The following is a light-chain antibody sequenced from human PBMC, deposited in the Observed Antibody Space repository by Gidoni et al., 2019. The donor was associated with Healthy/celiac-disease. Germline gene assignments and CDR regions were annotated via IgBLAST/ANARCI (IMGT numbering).Light chain of an antibody. CDR1: QSVSNN. Sequence: IWLTQSPATLSVSLGERATLSCRASQSVSNNLAWYQQKPGQPPRLLIYGASTRATGIPARFSGSASGTEFTLTISSLQSEDFAVYYCQQYDNWPPWTFGQGTKVEIK. CDR3: QQYDNWPPWT. CDR2: GAS. V-gene: IGKV3-15*01. J-gene: IGKJ1*01.